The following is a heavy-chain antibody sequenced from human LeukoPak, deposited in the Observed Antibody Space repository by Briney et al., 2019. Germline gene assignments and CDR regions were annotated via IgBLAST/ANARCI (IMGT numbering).Heavy chain of an antibody. CDR1: GSTSTSYL. J-gene: IGHJ4*02. V-gene: IGHV3-30*03. CDR3: ARVRGSWLWLRGYFDH. D-gene: IGHD5-18*01. CDR2: ISSDGSNK. Sequence: GGSLRLSCVVSGSTSTSYLVHWVRQSPGKGLEWVAGISSDGSNKYYAESVKGRFTVSRDKSKNTMNLEMTSLRVEDTAVYFCARVRGSWLWLRGYFDHWGQGTLVTVSS.